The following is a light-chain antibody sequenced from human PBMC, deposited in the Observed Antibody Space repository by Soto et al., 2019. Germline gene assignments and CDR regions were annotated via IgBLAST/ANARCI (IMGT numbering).Light chain of an antibody. CDR1: QTVSNNY. Sequence: EIVLTQSPGTLSLCPGERATLSCRASQTVSNNYLAWYQQKPGQAPRLVIYGASNRATGIPDRFSASGSGTDFTLSISRLEPEDFAVYYCQLYGTSPKPFGQGTKV. V-gene: IGKV3-20*01. J-gene: IGKJ1*01. CDR2: GAS. CDR3: QLYGTSPKP.